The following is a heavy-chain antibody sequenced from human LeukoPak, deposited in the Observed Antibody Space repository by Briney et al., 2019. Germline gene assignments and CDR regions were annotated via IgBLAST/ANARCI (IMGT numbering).Heavy chain of an antibody. CDR2: IYSGGNT. CDR1: GFTFSDYY. D-gene: IGHD2-2*01. V-gene: IGHV3-53*01. CDR3: ARDGCSTTSSYVD. Sequence: GGSLRLSCAASGFTFSDYYMSWICQAPGKGLEWVSVIYSGGNTYYADSVKGRFTISRDNSKNTLYLQINSLRPEDTAVYYCARDGCSTTSSYVDWGQGTLVTVSS. J-gene: IGHJ4*02.